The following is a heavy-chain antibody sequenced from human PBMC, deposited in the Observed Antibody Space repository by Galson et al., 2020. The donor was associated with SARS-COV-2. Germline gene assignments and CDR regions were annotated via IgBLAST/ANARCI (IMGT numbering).Heavy chain of an antibody. CDR3: ARDFGGGWFDY. CDR2: IKHDGSEK. D-gene: IGHD2-15*01. CDR1: GFTFSSYW. V-gene: IGHV3-7*01. Sequence: GGSLRLSCAASGFTFSSYWLSWVRQVPGKGLEWVANIKHDGSEKYYVDSVKGRFTMSRDNAKNSLYLQMNSLRDEDTAVYYCARDFGGGWFDYWGQGTLVTVSS. J-gene: IGHJ4*02.